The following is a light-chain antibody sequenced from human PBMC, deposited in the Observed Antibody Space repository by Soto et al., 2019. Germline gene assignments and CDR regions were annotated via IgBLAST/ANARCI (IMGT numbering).Light chain of an antibody. J-gene: IGLJ1*01. CDR3: GTWDSSLRVYV. Sequence: QSVLTQPPSVSAAPGHGVTISCSGSSSNIGTYYVSWYQQLPGTAPKLLIYDNNKRPSGIPDRFSGSKSGASATLGIAGLQTGDEADYYCGTWDSSLRVYVFGTGIKLTVL. CDR1: SSNIGTYY. V-gene: IGLV1-51*01. CDR2: DNN.